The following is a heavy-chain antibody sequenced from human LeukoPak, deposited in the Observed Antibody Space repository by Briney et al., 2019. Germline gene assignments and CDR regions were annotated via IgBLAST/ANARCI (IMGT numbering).Heavy chain of an antibody. Sequence: GGSLRLSCAASGFSFSTYGMNWVRQAPGKGLEWVSYISSSSSTIYYVDSVKGRFTISRDNAKNSLFLQMNSLRAEDMAVYYCAKSGSYDTGSFDYWGQGTLVTVSS. J-gene: IGHJ4*02. CDR2: ISSSSSTI. D-gene: IGHD2-8*02. CDR3: AKSGSYDTGSFDY. CDR1: GFSFSTYG. V-gene: IGHV3-48*04.